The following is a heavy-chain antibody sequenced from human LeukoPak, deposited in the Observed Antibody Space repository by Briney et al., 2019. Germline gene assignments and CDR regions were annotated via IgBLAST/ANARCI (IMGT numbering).Heavy chain of an antibody. V-gene: IGHV3-30*18. Sequence: GRSLRLSCAASGFTFSSYGMHWVHQAPGKGLEWVAVISYDGSNKYYADSVKGRFTISRDNSKNTLYLQMNSLRAEDTAVYYCAKGHSYDILTGYHPLDYWGQGTLVTVSS. J-gene: IGHJ4*02. D-gene: IGHD3-9*01. CDR3: AKGHSYDILTGYHPLDY. CDR2: ISYDGSNK. CDR1: GFTFSSYG.